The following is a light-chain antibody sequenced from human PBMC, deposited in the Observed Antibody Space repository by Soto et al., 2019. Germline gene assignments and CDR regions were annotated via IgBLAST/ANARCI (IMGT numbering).Light chain of an antibody. CDR3: CSSAGSYTYV. J-gene: IGLJ1*01. CDR2: DVS. Sequence: QSALTQPRSVSGSPGQSVTISCTGTSSDVGGYNYVSWYQQHPGKAPKLVIYDVSKRPSGVPDRFSGSKSGNTASLTNSGLQAEYEADYYCCSSAGSYTYVFGTGTKLTVL. V-gene: IGLV2-11*01. CDR1: SSDVGGYNY.